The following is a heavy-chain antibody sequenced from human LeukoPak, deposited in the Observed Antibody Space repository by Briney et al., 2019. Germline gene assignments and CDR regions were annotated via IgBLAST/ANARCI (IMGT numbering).Heavy chain of an antibody. Sequence: SETLSLTCTVSGGSISSSSYYWGWIRQPPGKGLEWIGSIYYSGSTYYNLSLKSRVTISVDTSKNQFSLKLSSVTAADTAVYYCARETVTSAAAGTGTFDYWGQGTLVTVSS. D-gene: IGHD6-13*01. CDR2: IYYSGST. J-gene: IGHJ4*02. CDR1: GGSISSSSYY. V-gene: IGHV4-39*07. CDR3: ARETVTSAAAGTGTFDY.